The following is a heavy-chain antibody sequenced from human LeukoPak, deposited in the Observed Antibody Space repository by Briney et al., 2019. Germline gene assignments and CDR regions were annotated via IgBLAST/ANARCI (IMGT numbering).Heavy chain of an antibody. CDR2: IRHDGSDK. J-gene: IGHJ6*03. V-gene: IGHV3-30*09. CDR3: AKDHNYASGSSYLVGPHYYYMDV. Sequence: GTSLRLSCAASGFTFGLFSLHWVRQPPGKGLEWVAVIRHDGSDKYYADFVKGRFAISRDNSRNTLFLEMNSLRAEDAAVYYCAKDHNYASGSSYLVGPHYYYMDVWGKGTTVTISS. CDR1: GFTFGLFS. D-gene: IGHD3-10*01.